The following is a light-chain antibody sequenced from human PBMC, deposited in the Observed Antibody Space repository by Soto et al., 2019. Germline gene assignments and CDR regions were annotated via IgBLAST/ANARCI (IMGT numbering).Light chain of an antibody. CDR2: AAS. V-gene: IGKV1-9*01. CDR1: QSISRY. Sequence: DIQMTQSPSSLSASVGDRVTISCRASQSISRYLNWYQQNPGKAPNLLIYAASTLQSGVPSRFSGSGSGTEFTLTISSLQPDDFATYYCQQYNSYRTFGQGTKVDTK. J-gene: IGKJ1*01. CDR3: QQYNSYRT.